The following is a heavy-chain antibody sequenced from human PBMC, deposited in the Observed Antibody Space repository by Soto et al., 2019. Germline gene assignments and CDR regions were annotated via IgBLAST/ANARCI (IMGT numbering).Heavy chain of an antibody. Sequence: ASVKVSCKASGYTFTSYDINWVRQATGQGLEWIGWMNPNSGNTGYAQKFHGRVTMTRNTHIRAAYMEESNIRSEATAVYYRARGESYYDFWSGYHPYNWFAPRGQRSLVTVSS. CDR2: MNPNSGNT. CDR1: GYTFTSYD. CDR3: ARGESYYDFWSGYHPYNWFAP. J-gene: IGHJ5*02. D-gene: IGHD3-3*01. V-gene: IGHV1-8*01.